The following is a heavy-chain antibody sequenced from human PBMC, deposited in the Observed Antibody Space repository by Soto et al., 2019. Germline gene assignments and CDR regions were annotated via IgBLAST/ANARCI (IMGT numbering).Heavy chain of an antibody. Sequence: QVQLVQSGAEVKKPGASVTVSCKTSGYTFSNYGINWVRQAPGQGLEWMGWISGYNANTNYAQTVQGRVTMTTDTSTGTVYMELRSLKSDDTAIYYCSRFIMVGGWFDPNYYHGMDVRGQGTTVTVSS. CDR2: ISGYNANT. D-gene: IGHD6-19*01. V-gene: IGHV1-18*01. CDR1: GYTFSNYG. J-gene: IGHJ6*02. CDR3: SRFIMVGGWFDPNYYHGMDV.